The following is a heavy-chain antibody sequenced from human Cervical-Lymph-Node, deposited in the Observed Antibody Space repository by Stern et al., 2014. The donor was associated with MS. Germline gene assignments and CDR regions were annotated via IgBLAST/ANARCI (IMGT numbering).Heavy chain of an antibody. CDR2: GHRSGST. J-gene: IGHJ3*02. Sequence: QVQLQESGPGLVKPSQTLSLTCTVSGGSISGGDYDWSWIRQHPGKGLGWIGNGHRSGSTSHNPSLKSRVTMSVDTSKNQFSLKLTSVTAADTAIYYCARGEAGYLEAFDIWGQGTMVTVSS. V-gene: IGHV4-31*03. D-gene: IGHD5-12*01. CDR1: GGSISGGDYD. CDR3: ARGEAGYLEAFDI.